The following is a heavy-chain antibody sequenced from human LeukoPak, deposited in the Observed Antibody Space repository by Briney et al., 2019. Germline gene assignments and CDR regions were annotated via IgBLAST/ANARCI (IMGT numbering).Heavy chain of an antibody. CDR1: GFTFSSYS. Sequence: GGSLRLSCAASGFTFSSYSMNWVRRAPGKGLEWVSSISSSSSYIYYADSVKGRFTISRDNAKNSLYLQMNSLRAEDTAVYYCARLSALRFLEWLFADAFDIWGQGTMVTVSS. CDR2: ISSSSSYI. V-gene: IGHV3-21*01. CDR3: ARLSALRFLEWLFADAFDI. D-gene: IGHD3-3*01. J-gene: IGHJ3*02.